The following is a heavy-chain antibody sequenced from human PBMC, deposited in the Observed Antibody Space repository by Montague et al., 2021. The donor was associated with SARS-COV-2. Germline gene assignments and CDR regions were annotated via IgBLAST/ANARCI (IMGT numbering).Heavy chain of an antibody. CDR1: GFTFSRYA. D-gene: IGHD1-26*01. Sequence: SLRLSCAASGFTFSRYAMHWVRQAPGKGLEWVAVISYDGSNKYYVDSVKGRFTISRDNSKNTLYLQMNSLRAEDTAVYYCARTDGGSYSNAFDIWGQGTMVTVSS. V-gene: IGHV3-30*04. J-gene: IGHJ3*02. CDR3: ARTDGGSYSNAFDI. CDR2: ISYDGSNK.